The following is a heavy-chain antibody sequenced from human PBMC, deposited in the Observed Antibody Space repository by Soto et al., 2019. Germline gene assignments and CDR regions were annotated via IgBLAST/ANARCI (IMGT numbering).Heavy chain of an antibody. CDR1: GASISNYY. Sequence: QVRLQESGPGLVKPSETLSLTCTVSGASISNYYWSWIRQPAGKGLECLGRIYASGTTTYNPSLGSRVTMSVDTSKNQFSLTLNSVTAADTAVYYCARESRSELGTVEYWGQGTLVTVSS. V-gene: IGHV4-4*07. CDR3: ARESRSELGTVEY. D-gene: IGHD1-1*01. CDR2: IYASGTT. J-gene: IGHJ4*02.